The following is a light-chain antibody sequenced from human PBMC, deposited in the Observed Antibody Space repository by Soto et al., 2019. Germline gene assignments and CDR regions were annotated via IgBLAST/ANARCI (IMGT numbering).Light chain of an antibody. CDR3: QHYNNWPRT. Sequence: EIVMTPSPATLSVPPCERATLSCRASQSVSSNLAWYQQKPGQAPRLLIYGASTRATGIPARFSGSGSGTEFTLTISSLQSEDFAVYYCQHYNNWPRTFGQGTKVDIK. J-gene: IGKJ1*01. CDR2: GAS. CDR1: QSVSSN. V-gene: IGKV3-15*01.